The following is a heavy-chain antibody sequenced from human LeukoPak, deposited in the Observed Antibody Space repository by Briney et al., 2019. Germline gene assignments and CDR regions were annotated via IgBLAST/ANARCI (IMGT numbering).Heavy chain of an antibody. J-gene: IGHJ4*02. V-gene: IGHV3-64D*06. Sequence: PGGSLRLSCSTSGFIFSSYPMHWVRQPPGKGLVYVSGITSNGDSTNYADSVKGRFTISRDNSKNTLSLHMSSLRAEDTAVYYCVKDQGEYSSSWYYFDNWGQGTLVTVSS. CDR3: VKDQGEYSSSWYYFDN. CDR2: ITSNGDST. CDR1: GFIFSSYP. D-gene: IGHD6-13*01.